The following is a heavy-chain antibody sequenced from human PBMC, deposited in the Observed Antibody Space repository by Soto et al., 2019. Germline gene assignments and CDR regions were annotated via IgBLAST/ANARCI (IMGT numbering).Heavy chain of an antibody. Sequence: EVQLVESGGGLVQPGGSLRLSCEASGFTFSNYWIHWVRQAPGKGLVWLSRIKGDASTTNYADSVMGRFTISRDNAKNTLYLQMNSLRAEVTAVYYCASGGRGYYYMDVWGKGITVTVSS. V-gene: IGHV3-74*01. CDR2: IKGDASTT. CDR1: GFTFSNYW. J-gene: IGHJ6*03. CDR3: ASGGRGYYYMDV.